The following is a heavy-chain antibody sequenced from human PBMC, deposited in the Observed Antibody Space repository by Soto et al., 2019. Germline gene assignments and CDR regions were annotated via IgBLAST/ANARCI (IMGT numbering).Heavy chain of an antibody. V-gene: IGHV3-48*02. CDR2: ISSSSSTI. CDR1: GFTFSSYS. CDR3: ARALPDYYDSSGYYQYNWFDP. Sequence: EVPLVESGGGLVQPGGSLRLSCAASGFTFSSYSMNWVRQAPGKGLEWVSYISSSSSTIYYADSVKGRFTISRDNAKNSLYLQMNSLRDEDTAVYYCARALPDYYDSSGYYQYNWFDPWGQGTLVTVSS. D-gene: IGHD3-22*01. J-gene: IGHJ5*02.